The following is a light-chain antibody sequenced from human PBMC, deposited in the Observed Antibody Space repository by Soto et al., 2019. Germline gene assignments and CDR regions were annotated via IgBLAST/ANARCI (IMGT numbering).Light chain of an antibody. CDR3: QQYDKWPFWT. CDR2: GAS. CDR1: QSVSSN. V-gene: IGKV3-15*01. Sequence: EIVMTQYPATLSVSPGERATLSCRASQSVSSNLAWYQQKPGQAPRLLIYGASTRATGIPARFSGSGSGTEFSLTISSLQSEDFAVYYCQQYDKWPFWTFGQGTKVDIK. J-gene: IGKJ1*01.